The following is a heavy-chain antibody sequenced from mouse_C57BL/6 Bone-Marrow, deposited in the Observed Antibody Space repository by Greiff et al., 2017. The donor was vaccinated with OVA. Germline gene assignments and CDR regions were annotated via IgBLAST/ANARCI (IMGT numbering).Heavy chain of an antibody. CDR1: GFTFSSYG. J-gene: IGHJ1*03. V-gene: IGHV5-6*01. CDR3: ARHRSSSYVGFDV. D-gene: IGHD1-1*01. Sequence: EVMLVESGGDLVKPGGSLKLSCAASGFTFSSYGMSWVRQTPDKRLEWVATISSGGSYTYYPDSVKGRFTISRDNAKNTLYLQMSSLKSEDTAMYYCARHRSSSYVGFDVWGTGTTVTVSS. CDR2: ISSGGSYT.